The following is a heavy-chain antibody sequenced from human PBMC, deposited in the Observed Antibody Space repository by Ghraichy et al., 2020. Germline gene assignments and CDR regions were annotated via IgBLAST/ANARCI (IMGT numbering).Heavy chain of an antibody. CDR2: INAGNGNT. Sequence: ASVKVSCKASGYTFTSYAVHWVRQAPGQRLEWMGWINAGNGNTKYSDKFQGRLTITRDTSANTAYLDLRSLRSEDTAVYYCATGSRLDYWSQGALVTVSS. J-gene: IGHJ4*02. CDR3: ATGSRLDY. CDR1: GYTFTSYA. V-gene: IGHV1-3*01. D-gene: IGHD6-13*01.